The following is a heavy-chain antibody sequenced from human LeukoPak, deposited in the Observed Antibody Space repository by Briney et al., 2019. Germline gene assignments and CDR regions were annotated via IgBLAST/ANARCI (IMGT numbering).Heavy chain of an antibody. Sequence: PGGSLRLSCAASGFTFSSYGMNWVRQAPGKGLEWVSSISSTSSYIYYADSVKGRFTISRDDAKNSLYLQMNSLRAEDTAVYYCARDGGIDIWGQGTMVTVSS. CDR2: ISSTSSYI. V-gene: IGHV3-21*01. D-gene: IGHD3-16*01. J-gene: IGHJ3*02. CDR1: GFTFSSYG. CDR3: ARDGGIDI.